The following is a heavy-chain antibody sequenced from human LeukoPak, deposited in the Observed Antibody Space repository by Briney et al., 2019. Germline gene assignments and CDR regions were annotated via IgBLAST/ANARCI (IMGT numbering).Heavy chain of an antibody. V-gene: IGHV1-18*01. D-gene: IGHD5-12*01. CDR2: MSAYNGNT. CDR1: GYTLTRYG. J-gene: IGHJ3*02. Sequence: ASVKVSFKASGYTLTRYGISWVREAPGRGLAWVGWMSAYNGNTNYAQKLQGRVTMTTDTSTSTAYMQLRSLRSDDTAVYYCTRDQQVGMATINAVHAFDIWGEGTMVTVSS. CDR3: TRDQQVGMATINAVHAFDI.